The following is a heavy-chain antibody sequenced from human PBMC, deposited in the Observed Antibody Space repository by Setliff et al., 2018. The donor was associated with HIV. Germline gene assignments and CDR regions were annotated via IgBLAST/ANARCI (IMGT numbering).Heavy chain of an antibody. CDR1: GFSVSRGYY. J-gene: IGHJ4*02. CDR3: STVVTLAYCHDGLCPAFDS. V-gene: IGHV4-38-2*02. Sequence: SETLSLTCTVSGFSVSRGYYWGWVRQPPGKGLEWIGSVYYSGSTNYNPSLKSRITISLDTSKSQFSLKLGSVTAADTAVYFCSTVVTLAYCHDGLCPAFDSWGQGALVTVSS. D-gene: IGHD2-8*01. CDR2: VYYSGST.